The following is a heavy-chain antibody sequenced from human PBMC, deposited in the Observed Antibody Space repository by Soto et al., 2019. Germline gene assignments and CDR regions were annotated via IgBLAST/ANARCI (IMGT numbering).Heavy chain of an antibody. CDR2: VNHSGST. Sequence: QVQLQQWGAGLLKPSETLSLTCAVYGGSFSGYYWSWIRQPPGKGLEWIGEVNHSGSTNYNPSLKSRVTISVDTSKNQFSLKLSSVTAADTAVYYCARGGAAAVEYYFDYWGQGTLVTVSS. CDR3: ARGGAAAVEYYFDY. D-gene: IGHD6-13*01. V-gene: IGHV4-34*01. J-gene: IGHJ4*02. CDR1: GGSFSGYY.